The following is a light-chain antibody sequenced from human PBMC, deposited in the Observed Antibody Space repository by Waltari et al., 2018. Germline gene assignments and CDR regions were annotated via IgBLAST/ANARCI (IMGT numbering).Light chain of an antibody. J-gene: IGLJ2*01. Sequence: QSALTQPASVSGSPGQSITISCTGTSSDVGGYNSVSWYQQHPGKAPKLMIYEVSNRPSGVSNRFSGSKSGNTASLTISGLQAEDEADYYCSSYTSSSTPGFGGGTKLTVL. CDR1: SSDVGGYNS. CDR2: EVS. CDR3: SSYTSSSTPG. V-gene: IGLV2-14*01.